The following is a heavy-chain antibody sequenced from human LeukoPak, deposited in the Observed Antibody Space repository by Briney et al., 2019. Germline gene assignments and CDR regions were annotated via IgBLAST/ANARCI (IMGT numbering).Heavy chain of an antibody. J-gene: IGHJ4*02. CDR3: ARDRSYYDSSGYYPGTFDY. Sequence: PGGSLRLSCAASGFTFSSYSMNWVRQAPGKGLEWVSSISSSSSYIYYADSVKGRFTISRDNAKNSLYLQMNSLRAEDTAVYYCARDRSYYDSSGYYPGTFDYWGQGTLVTVSS. CDR1: GFTFSSYS. D-gene: IGHD3-22*01. CDR2: ISSSSSYI. V-gene: IGHV3-21*01.